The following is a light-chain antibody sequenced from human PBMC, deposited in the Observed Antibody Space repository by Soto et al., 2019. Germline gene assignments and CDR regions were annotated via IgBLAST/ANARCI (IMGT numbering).Light chain of an antibody. CDR2: LNSGGSH. V-gene: IGLV4-69*01. CDR1: SGHSSYS. CDR3: QTWGTGYVV. J-gene: IGLJ2*01. Sequence: QLVLTQSPSASASLGASVKLTCTLSSGHSSYSIAWYQQQPDKGPRYLMKLNSGGSHSKGDGIPDRFSGSSSGAERYLTISSLQSEDEADYYCQTWGTGYVVFGGGTKLTVL.